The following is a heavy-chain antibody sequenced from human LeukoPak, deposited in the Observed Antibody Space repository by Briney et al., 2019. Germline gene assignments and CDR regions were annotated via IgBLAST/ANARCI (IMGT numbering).Heavy chain of an antibody. D-gene: IGHD5-12*01. CDR1: AGSISSTSHH. Sequence: SETLSLTCTVSAGSISSTSHHWGWIRQSPGKGLEWIGSIYYGRTTYYNPSLNSRVTISVVTSNNQFSLQLNPVTAADTAVYYCVRHDGRGGATMGALDSWGQGSLVTVSS. CDR3: VRHDGRGGATMGALDS. V-gene: IGHV4-39*01. CDR2: IYYGRTT. J-gene: IGHJ4*02.